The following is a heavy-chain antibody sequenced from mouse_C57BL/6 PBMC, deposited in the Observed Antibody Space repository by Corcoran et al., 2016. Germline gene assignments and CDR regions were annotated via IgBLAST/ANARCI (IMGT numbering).Heavy chain of an antibody. D-gene: IGHD1-1*01. J-gene: IGHJ2*01. CDR2: IYPRSGNT. V-gene: IGHV1-81*01. CDR3: ARTGLTTVVPYYFDY. CDR1: GYTFTSYG. Sequence: QVQLQQSGAELARPGASVKLSCKASGYTFTSYGISWVKQRTGQGLEWIGEIYPRSGNTYYNEKFKGKATLTADKSSSTAYMELRSLTSEDSAVYFCARTGLTTVVPYYFDYWGQGTTLTVSS.